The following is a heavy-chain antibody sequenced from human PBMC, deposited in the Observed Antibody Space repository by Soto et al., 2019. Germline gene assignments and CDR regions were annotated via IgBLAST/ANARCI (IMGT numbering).Heavy chain of an antibody. CDR2: INHSRST. Sequence: PSETLSLTCAVSAGSFSAYDWNWLSQHPGKGLEWIGEINHSRSTNYNPSLKSRVTISVDTSKNQFSLNLSSVTAADTAVYYCARGSGATLYYYYYGMDVWGQGTTVT. CDR3: ARGSGATLYYYYYGMDV. D-gene: IGHD1-26*01. V-gene: IGHV4-34*01. J-gene: IGHJ6*02. CDR1: AGSFSAYD.